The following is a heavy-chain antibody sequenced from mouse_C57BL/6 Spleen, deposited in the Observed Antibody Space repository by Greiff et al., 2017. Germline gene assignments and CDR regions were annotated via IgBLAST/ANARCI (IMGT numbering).Heavy chain of an antibody. CDR1: GYTFTSYG. CDR2: IYPRSGNT. V-gene: IGHV1-81*01. J-gene: IGHJ2*01. Sequence: QVQLQQSGAELARPGASVKLSCKASGYTFTSYGISWVKQRTGQGLEWIGEIYPRSGNTYYNEKFKGKATLTVDKYSSTAYMEVCGLTSEDTAVNFCARRGDYDGGFDDWGQGTTRTVSS. D-gene: IGHD2-4*01. CDR3: ARRGDYDGGFDD.